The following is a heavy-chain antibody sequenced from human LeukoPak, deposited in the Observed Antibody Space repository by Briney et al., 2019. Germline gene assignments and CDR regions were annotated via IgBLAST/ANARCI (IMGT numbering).Heavy chain of an antibody. V-gene: IGHV1-69*04. CDR2: IIPILDIT. D-gene: IGHD3-16*01. Sequence: ASVKVSCKASGGTFDSYALTWVRQAPGQPLEWMGRIIPILDITIYAQKFQGRVTITADKSTSTAYIELSSLSSEDTAVYYCARDQGLIDPPPYGLDVWGQGTTVTVSS. CDR1: GGTFDSYA. J-gene: IGHJ6*02. CDR3: ARDQGLIDPPPYGLDV.